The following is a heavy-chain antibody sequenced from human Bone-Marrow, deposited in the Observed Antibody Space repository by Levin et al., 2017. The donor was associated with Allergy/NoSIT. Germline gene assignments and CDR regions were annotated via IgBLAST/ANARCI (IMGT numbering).Heavy chain of an antibody. V-gene: IGHV3-33*06. CDR2: IWYDGSNK. Sequence: GESLKISCAASGFTFSSYGMHWVRQAPGKGLEWVAVIWYDGSNKYYADSVKGRFTISRDNSKNTLYLQMNSLRAEDTAVYYCAKLSSSWYGGDYWGQGTLVTVSS. CDR1: GFTFSSYG. D-gene: IGHD6-13*01. J-gene: IGHJ4*02. CDR3: AKLSSSWYGGDY.